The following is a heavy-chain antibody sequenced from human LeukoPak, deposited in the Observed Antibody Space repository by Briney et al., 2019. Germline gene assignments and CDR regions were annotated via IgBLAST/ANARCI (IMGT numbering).Heavy chain of an antibody. CDR1: GGSISSYS. CDR3: ARGVYIAAAQYGY. D-gene: IGHD6-13*01. Sequence: KPSETRSLTWTVSGGSISSYSWSWIRQPPGKGRGWFGYIYYSGTTNYNPSLKSRVTISVDTSKNQFSLKLSSVTAADTAVYYCARGVYIAAAQYGYWGQGTLVTVSS. V-gene: IGHV4-59*01. CDR2: IYYSGTT. J-gene: IGHJ4*02.